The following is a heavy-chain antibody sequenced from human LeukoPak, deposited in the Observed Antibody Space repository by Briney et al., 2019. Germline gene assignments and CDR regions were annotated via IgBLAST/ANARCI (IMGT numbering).Heavy chain of an antibody. Sequence: SETLSLTCTVSGGSISSYYCNWIRQPPGKGLEWIGYIYYSGSTNYNPSLKSRVTISVDTSKNQFSLKLSSVTAADTAVYYCATGAPRGSDYWGQGTLVTVSS. D-gene: IGHD3-10*01. CDR2: IYYSGST. CDR1: GGSISSYY. CDR3: ATGAPRGSDY. J-gene: IGHJ4*02. V-gene: IGHV4-59*01.